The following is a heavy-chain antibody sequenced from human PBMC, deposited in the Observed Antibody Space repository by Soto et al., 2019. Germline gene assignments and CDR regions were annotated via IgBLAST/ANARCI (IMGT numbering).Heavy chain of an antibody. CDR2: SSASNGNT. J-gene: IGHJ6*02. CDR1: GYTFTSYG. Sequence: QVQLVQSGAEVKNSGASVKVSCKASGYTFTSYGFSWGSQAPGQGLEWLGWSSASNGNTIYAQKLQVRVAVTTVTSTGTAYMELRCLRSDDTATYYCARDSVRYCRDGVCYQGYDYFAMDVLGQGTSVTFS. V-gene: IGHV1-18*01. CDR3: ARDSVRYCRDGVCYQGYDYFAMDV. D-gene: IGHD2-8*01.